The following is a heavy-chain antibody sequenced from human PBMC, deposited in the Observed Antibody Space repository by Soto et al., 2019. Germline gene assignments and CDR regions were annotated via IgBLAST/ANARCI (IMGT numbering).Heavy chain of an antibody. J-gene: IGHJ5*02. Sequence: PSDTLSLTCAVSGGSISSSNWWSWVRQPPGMGLEWIGQIYHSGSTNYNPSLKSRVTISVDKSKNQFSLNLRSVTAADTAVYYCASIHYYGSGSFWFDPWGQGTLVTVSS. CDR3: ASIHYYGSGSFWFDP. CDR2: IYHSGST. CDR1: GGSISSSNW. V-gene: IGHV4-4*02. D-gene: IGHD3-10*01.